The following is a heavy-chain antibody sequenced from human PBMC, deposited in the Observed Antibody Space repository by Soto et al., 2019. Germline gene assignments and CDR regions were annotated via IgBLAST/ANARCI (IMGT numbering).Heavy chain of an antibody. V-gene: IGHV1-69*01. Sequence: QVQLVQSGAAVKKPGSSVKVSCKASGGTFSSYAISWVRQAPGQGLEWMGGIIPIFGTANYAQKFQGRVTITPDESTSTAYRELSSLRSEDTAVYYCARSLFLSSSWPKIPFFDYWGQGTLVTVSS. CDR1: GGTFSSYA. CDR3: ARSLFLSSSWPKIPFFDY. D-gene: IGHD6-13*01. CDR2: IIPIFGTA. J-gene: IGHJ4*02.